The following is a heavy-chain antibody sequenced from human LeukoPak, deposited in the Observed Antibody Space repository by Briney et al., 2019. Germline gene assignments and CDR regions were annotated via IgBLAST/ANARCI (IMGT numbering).Heavy chain of an antibody. V-gene: IGHV3-21*01. CDR2: ISSSSSYI. Sequence: PGGSLRLSCAASGFTFSSYAMSWVRQAPGKGLEWVSSISSSSSYIYYADSVKGRFTISRDNAENSLYLQMNSLRAEYTAVYYCARLNRVVTPLYGMDVWGQGTTVTVSS. CDR1: GFTFSSYA. D-gene: IGHD4-23*01. CDR3: ARLNRVVTPLYGMDV. J-gene: IGHJ6*02.